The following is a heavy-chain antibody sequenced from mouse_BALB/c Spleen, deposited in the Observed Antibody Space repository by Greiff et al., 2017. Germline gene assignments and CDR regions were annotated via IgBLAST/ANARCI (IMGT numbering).Heavy chain of an antibody. CDR2: ISSGGSYT. CDR1: GFTFSSYG. V-gene: IGHV5-6*01. J-gene: IGHJ2*01. CDR3: ARQIYGSSYSNWDY. D-gene: IGHD1-1*01. Sequence: EVQLVESGGDLVKPGGSLKLSCAASGFTFSSYGMSWVRQTPDKRLEWVATISSGGSYTYYPDSVKGRFTISRDNAKNTLYLQMSSLKSEDTAMYYCARQIYGSSYSNWDYWGQGTTLTVSS.